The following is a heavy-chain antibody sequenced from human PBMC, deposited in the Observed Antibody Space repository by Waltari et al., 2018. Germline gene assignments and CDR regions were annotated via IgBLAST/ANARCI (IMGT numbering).Heavy chain of an antibody. V-gene: IGHV4-38-2*01. Sequence: QVQLQESGPGLVKPSETLSLTCAVSGYSISSGYYWGWIRQPPGKGLEWLGSIYHSGSTYYNPSLKSRVTISVDTSKNQFSLKLSSVTAADTAVYYCARHSWYYYGSGSYYRSIYYYYGMDVWGQGTTVTVSS. D-gene: IGHD3-10*01. CDR1: GYSISSGYY. J-gene: IGHJ6*02. CDR3: ARHSWYYYGSGSYYRSIYYYYGMDV. CDR2: IYHSGST.